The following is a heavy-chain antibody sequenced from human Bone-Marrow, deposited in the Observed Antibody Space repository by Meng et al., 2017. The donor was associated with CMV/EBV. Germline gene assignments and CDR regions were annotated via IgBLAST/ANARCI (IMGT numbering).Heavy chain of an antibody. V-gene: IGHV1-2*02. J-gene: IGHJ4*02. CDR1: GYTFTGYY. D-gene: IGHD2-2*01. CDR2: INPNSGGT. Sequence: ASVKVSCKASGYTFTGYYMHWVRQAPGQGLEWMGWINPNSGGTNYAQKFQGRVTMTRDTSISTAYMELSRLRSDDTAVYYCARDLKVVVPAAPNYWDKGPLDPVSS. CDR3: ARDLKVVVPAAPNY.